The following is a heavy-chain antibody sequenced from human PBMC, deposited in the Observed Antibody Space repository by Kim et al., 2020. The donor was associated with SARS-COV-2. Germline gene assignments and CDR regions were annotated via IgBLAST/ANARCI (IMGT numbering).Heavy chain of an antibody. CDR2: IYYSGST. V-gene: IGHV4-59*01. Sequence: SETLSLTCTVSGGSISSYYWSWIRQPPGKGLEWIGYIYYSGSTNYNPSLKSRVTISVDTSKNQFSLKLSSVTAADTAVYYCARSVTQYDFWSGYPSGWFDPWGQGTLVTVSS. J-gene: IGHJ5*02. D-gene: IGHD3-3*01. CDR3: ARSVTQYDFWSGYPSGWFDP. CDR1: GGSISSYY.